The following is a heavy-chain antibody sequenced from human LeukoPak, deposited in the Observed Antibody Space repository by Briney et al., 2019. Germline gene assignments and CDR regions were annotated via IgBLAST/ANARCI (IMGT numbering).Heavy chain of an antibody. CDR2: TSAYNGNT. CDR3: ARERSWSNYYGMDV. J-gene: IGHJ6*02. Sequence: GASVKVSCKSSGYTFTSYDINWVRQATGQGLEWMGWTSAYNGNTNYAQKLQGRVTMTTDTSTSTAYMELRSLRSDDTAVYYCARERSWSNYYGMDVWGQGTTVTVSS. D-gene: IGHD6-13*01. V-gene: IGHV1-18*01. CDR1: GYTFTSYD.